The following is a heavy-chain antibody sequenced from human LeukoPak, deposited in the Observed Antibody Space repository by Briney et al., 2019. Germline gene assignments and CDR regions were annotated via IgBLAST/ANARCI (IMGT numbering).Heavy chain of an antibody. J-gene: IGHJ6*03. CDR3: ARDLGDYDHLMDV. Sequence: GGSLRLSCAASGFTFSSYAMSWVRQAPGKGLECISGFSGSGGSTYYADSVKGRFTISRDNSKNTLYLQMDSLRAEDTAVYYCARDLGDYDHLMDVWGKGTTVTVSS. V-gene: IGHV3-23*01. CDR1: GFTFSSYA. CDR2: FSGSGGST. D-gene: IGHD4-17*01.